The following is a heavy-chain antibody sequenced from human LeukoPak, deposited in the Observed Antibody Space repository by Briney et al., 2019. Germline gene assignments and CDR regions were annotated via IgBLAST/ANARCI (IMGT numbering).Heavy chain of an antibody. D-gene: IGHD2-2*01. CDR2: ISAYYGNT. J-gene: IGHJ5*02. CDR1: GYTFTSYG. Sequence: ASVKVSCKASGYTFTSYGISWVRQAPGQGLEWMGWISAYYGNTNYAQKLQGRVTMTTDTSTSTAYMELRSLRSDDTAVYYCARTCSSTSCSSKWFDPWGQGTLVTVSS. V-gene: IGHV1-18*01. CDR3: ARTCSSTSCSSKWFDP.